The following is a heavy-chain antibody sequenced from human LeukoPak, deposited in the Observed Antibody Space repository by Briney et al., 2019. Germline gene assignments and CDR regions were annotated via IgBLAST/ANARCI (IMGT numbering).Heavy chain of an antibody. J-gene: IGHJ2*01. Sequence: PSETLSLTCSVSGDSVSSTTYYWGWIRQPPGKGLEWFGSINYSGRTYYNPSLKSRVTISVDTSKNQFSLKLSSVTAADTAVYSCASQFYGFWADPHGDWYFDLWGRGTLVTVSS. CDR1: GDSVSSTTYY. D-gene: IGHD3-3*01. CDR2: INYSGRT. V-gene: IGHV4-39*01. CDR3: ASQFYGFWADPHGDWYFDL.